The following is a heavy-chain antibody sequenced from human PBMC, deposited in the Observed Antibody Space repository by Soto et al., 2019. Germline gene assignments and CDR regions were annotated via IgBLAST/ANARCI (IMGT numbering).Heavy chain of an antibody. CDR3: ARIAGATTWFDS. CDR1: GFTFKSHT. D-gene: IGHD1-26*01. Sequence: PGGSLRLSCAASGFTFKSHTMHWVRQAPGKGLEWVAAISYDGSYTYYADSVKGRFTISRDNPKNTLFLQLNSLRVDDTALYYCARIAGATTWFDSWGQGTLVTVSS. V-gene: IGHV3-30*04. J-gene: IGHJ5*01. CDR2: ISYDGSYT.